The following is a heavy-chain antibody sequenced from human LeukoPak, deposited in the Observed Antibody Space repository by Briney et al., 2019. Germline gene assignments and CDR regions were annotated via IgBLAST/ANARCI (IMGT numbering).Heavy chain of an antibody. CDR3: AKDVFGDYGGLDY. D-gene: IGHD4-23*01. Sequence: GGSLRLSCAASGFTVSSNYMSWVRQAPGKGLEWVSSIRGSDGSTYYADSVKGRFAISRDNSKNTLYLQMNSLRVEDTAVYYCAKDVFGDYGGLDYWGQGTLVTVSS. V-gene: IGHV3-23*01. CDR1: GFTVSSNY. CDR2: IRGSDGST. J-gene: IGHJ4*02.